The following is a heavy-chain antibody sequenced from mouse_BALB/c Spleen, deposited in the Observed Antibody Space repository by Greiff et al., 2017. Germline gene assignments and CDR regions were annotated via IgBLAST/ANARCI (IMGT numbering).Heavy chain of an antibody. CDR1: GYSITSDYA. CDR3: ARDYGKAMDY. CDR2: ISYSGST. D-gene: IGHD1-1*01. Sequence: EVQLQQSGPGLVKPSQSLSLTCTVTGYSITSDYAWNWIRQFPGNKLEWMGYISYSGSTSYNPSLKSRISITRDTSKNQFFLQLNSVTTEDTATYYCARDYGKAMDYWGQGTSVTVSS. J-gene: IGHJ4*01. V-gene: IGHV3-2*02.